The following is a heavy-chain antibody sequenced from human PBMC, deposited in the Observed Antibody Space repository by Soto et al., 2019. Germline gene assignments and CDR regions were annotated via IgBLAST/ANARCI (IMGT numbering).Heavy chain of an antibody. J-gene: IGHJ4*02. D-gene: IGHD1-7*01. CDR1: GFTFSSYG. V-gene: IGHV3-30*18. CDR3: AKFGTGTRGWDFDY. Sequence: GESLRLSCAASGFTFSSYGMHWVRQAPGKGLEWVAVISYDGSNKYYADSVKGRFTISRDNSKNTLYLQMNSLRAEDTAVYYCAKFGTGTRGWDFDYWGQGTLVTVSS. CDR2: ISYDGSNK.